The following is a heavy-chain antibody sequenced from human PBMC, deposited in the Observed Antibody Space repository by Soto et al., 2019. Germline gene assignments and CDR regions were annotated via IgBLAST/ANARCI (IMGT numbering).Heavy chain of an antibody. V-gene: IGHV1-69*01. Sequence: QVQLVQSGAEVKKPGSSVKVSCKASGGTFSSYAISWVRQAPGQGLEWMGGIIPIFGTANYAQKFQGRVTITADESTRTAYMELSSLRSEDTAVYYCARYTVTTTHYYYYYGMDVWGQGTTVTVSS. J-gene: IGHJ6*02. CDR1: GGTFSSYA. D-gene: IGHD4-17*01. CDR3: ARYTVTTTHYYYYYGMDV. CDR2: IIPIFGTA.